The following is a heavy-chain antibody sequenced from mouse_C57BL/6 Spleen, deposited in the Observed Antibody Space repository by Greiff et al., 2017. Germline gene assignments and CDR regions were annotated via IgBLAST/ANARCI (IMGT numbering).Heavy chain of an antibody. Sequence: QVQLQQPGAELVMPGASVKLSCKASGYTFTSYWMHWVKQRPGQGLEWIGEIDPSDSYTNYNQKFKGKSTLTVDKSSSTAYMQLRSLTSEDCAVYYCARWGGSSGYVAFAYWGQGTLVTVSA. D-gene: IGHD3-2*02. V-gene: IGHV1-69*01. J-gene: IGHJ3*01. CDR1: GYTFTSYW. CDR2: IDPSDSYT. CDR3: ARWGGSSGYVAFAY.